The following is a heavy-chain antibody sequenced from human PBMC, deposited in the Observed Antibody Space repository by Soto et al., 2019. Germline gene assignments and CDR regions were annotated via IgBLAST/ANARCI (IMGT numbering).Heavy chain of an antibody. CDR3: APDVGYCSGGSCYVADY. CDR1: GFTFSSYS. Sequence: GGSLRLSCAASGFTFSSYSMNWVRQAPGKGLEWVSSISSSSSYIYYADSVKGRFTISRDNAKNSLYLQMNSLRAEDTAVYYCAPDVGYCSGGSCYVADYWGQGTLVTVSS. V-gene: IGHV3-21*01. D-gene: IGHD2-15*01. J-gene: IGHJ4*02. CDR2: ISSSSSYI.